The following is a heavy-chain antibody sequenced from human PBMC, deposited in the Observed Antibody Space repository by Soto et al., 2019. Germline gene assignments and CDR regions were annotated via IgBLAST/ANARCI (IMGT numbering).Heavy chain of an antibody. CDR3: ARDTGDGTFDF. CDR1: GYSFTSYW. Sequence: GESLKISCKGSGYSFTSYWIGWVRQAPGQRLEWMGWINAGYGNTKSSQKFQDRVTISRDTSASTAYMELTSLRSEDTAVYYCARDTGDGTFDFWGQGTLVTVSS. CDR2: INAGYGNT. D-gene: IGHD7-27*01. J-gene: IGHJ4*02. V-gene: IGHV1-3*01.